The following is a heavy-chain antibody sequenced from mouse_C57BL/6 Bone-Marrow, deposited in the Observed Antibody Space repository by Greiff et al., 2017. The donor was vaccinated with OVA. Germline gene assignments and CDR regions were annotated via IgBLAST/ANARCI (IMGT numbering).Heavy chain of an antibody. CDR1: GFNIKDDY. CDR2: IDPENGDT. CDR3: TNLPLDY. Sequence: VHVKQSGAELVRPGASVKLSCTASGFNIKDDYMHWVKQRPEQGLEWIGWIDPENGDTEYASKFQGKATITADTSSNTAYLQLSSLTSEDTAVYYCTNLPLDYWGQGTTLTVSS. J-gene: IGHJ2*01. V-gene: IGHV14-4*01.